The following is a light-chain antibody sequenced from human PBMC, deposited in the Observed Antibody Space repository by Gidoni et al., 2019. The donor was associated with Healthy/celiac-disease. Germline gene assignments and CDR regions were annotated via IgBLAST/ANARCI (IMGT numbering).Light chain of an antibody. Sequence: DIQMTQSPSSLSASVGDRVTITCRASQSISSYLNWYQQKPGKAPKLLIYAASSLQSGVPSRFSGSGSGTDCTLTISSLQPEDFATYYCQQSYSTSWTCGQGTKVEIK. CDR2: AAS. J-gene: IGKJ1*01. CDR1: QSISSY. CDR3: QQSYSTSWT. V-gene: IGKV1-39*01.